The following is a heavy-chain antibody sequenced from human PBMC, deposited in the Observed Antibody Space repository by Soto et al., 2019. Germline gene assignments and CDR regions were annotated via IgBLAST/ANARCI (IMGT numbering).Heavy chain of an antibody. CDR2: IIPIFGTA. J-gene: IGHJ6*02. V-gene: IGHV1-69*13. CDR3: ARIEAYSYGRGYYYYGMDV. Sequence: ASVKVSCKASGGTFSSYAISWVRQAPGQGLEWMGGIIPIFGTANYAQKFQGRVTITADESTSTAYMELSSLRSEDTAVYYCARIEAYSYGRGYYYYGMDVWGQGTTVTVSS. CDR1: GGTFSSYA. D-gene: IGHD5-18*01.